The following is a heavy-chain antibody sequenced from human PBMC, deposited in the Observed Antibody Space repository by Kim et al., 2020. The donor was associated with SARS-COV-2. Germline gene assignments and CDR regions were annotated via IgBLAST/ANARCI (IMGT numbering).Heavy chain of an antibody. CDR2: IYHSGST. J-gene: IGHJ2*01. Sequence: SETLSLTCAVSGGSISSSNWWSWVRQPPGKGLEWIGEIYHSGSTNYNPSLKSRVTISVDKSKNQFSLKLSSVTAADTAVYYCARADYYGSGSYLPSYWYFDLWGRGTLVTVSS. D-gene: IGHD3-10*01. CDR1: GGSISSSNW. V-gene: IGHV4-4*02. CDR3: ARADYYGSGSYLPSYWYFDL.